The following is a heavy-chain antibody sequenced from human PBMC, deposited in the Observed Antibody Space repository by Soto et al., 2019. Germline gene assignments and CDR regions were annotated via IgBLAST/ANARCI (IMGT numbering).Heavy chain of an antibody. CDR3: AKEAGVTGYYYYYMDV. CDR2: ISGSGGST. D-gene: IGHD6-13*01. J-gene: IGHJ6*03. CDR1: GFTFSSYA. Sequence: GGSLRLSCAASGFTFSSYAMSWVRQAPGKGLEWVSAISGSGGSTYYADSVKGRFTISRDNSKNTLYLQMNSLRAEDTAVYYCAKEAGVTGYYYYYMDVWGKGTTVTVSS. V-gene: IGHV3-23*01.